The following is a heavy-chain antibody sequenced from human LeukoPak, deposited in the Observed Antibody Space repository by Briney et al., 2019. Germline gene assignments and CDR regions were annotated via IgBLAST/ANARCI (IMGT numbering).Heavy chain of an antibody. Sequence: GGSLRLSCAASGFTFSSSAMSWVRQVPGKGLEWVSGISASGGSTYYADSVRGRFTISRDNAKNSLYLQMNSLRAEDTAVYYCARDQDIVVVALGMDVWGQGTTVTVSS. CDR1: GFTFSSSA. CDR2: ISASGGST. D-gene: IGHD2-15*01. J-gene: IGHJ6*02. V-gene: IGHV3-23*01. CDR3: ARDQDIVVVALGMDV.